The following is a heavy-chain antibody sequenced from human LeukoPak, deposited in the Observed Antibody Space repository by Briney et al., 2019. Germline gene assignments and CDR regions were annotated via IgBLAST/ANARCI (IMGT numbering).Heavy chain of an antibody. Sequence: GGSLRLSCAAAGFTFSNYAMHWVRQAPGKGLEYVSDISDSGGSTYYANSVKGRFTISRDNSKNTLYLQMGSLRTEDMAMYYCARSAGRFGSGGSCYDYWGQGTLLTVSS. CDR2: ISDSGGST. CDR3: ARSAGRFGSGGSCYDY. D-gene: IGHD2-15*01. V-gene: IGHV3-64*01. CDR1: GFTFSNYA. J-gene: IGHJ4*02.